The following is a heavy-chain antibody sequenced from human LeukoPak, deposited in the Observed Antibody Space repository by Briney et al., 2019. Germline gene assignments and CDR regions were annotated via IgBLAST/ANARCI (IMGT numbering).Heavy chain of an antibody. V-gene: IGHV1-18*01. CDR3: ARARRQQLVKEGYYYYYMDV. J-gene: IGHJ6*03. CDR1: GYTFTSYG. Sequence: ASVKVSCKASGYTFTSYGISWVRQAPGQGLEWMGWISAYNGNTNYAQKFQGRVTMTRDTSISTAYMELSRLRSDDTAVYYCARARRQQLVKEGYYYYYMDVWGKGTTVTVSS. D-gene: IGHD6-13*01. CDR2: ISAYNGNT.